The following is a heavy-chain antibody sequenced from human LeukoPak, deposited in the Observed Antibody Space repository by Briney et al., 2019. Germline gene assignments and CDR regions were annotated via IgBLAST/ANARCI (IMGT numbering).Heavy chain of an antibody. CDR1: GFTFSTHS. CDR2: INHDGNDI. V-gene: IGHV3-21*05. D-gene: IGHD6-6*01. CDR3: ARSLAARHNWFDP. J-gene: IGHJ5*02. Sequence: GGSLTLSCAASGFTFSTHSMNWVRQAPGKGLEWVSYINHDGNDIYYGESVKGRFTISRDNAKNSLYLQMSSLRAEDTAVYYCARSLAARHNWFDPWGQGTLVTVSS.